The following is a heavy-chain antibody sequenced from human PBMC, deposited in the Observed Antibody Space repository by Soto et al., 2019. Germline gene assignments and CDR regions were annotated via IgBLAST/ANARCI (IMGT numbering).Heavy chain of an antibody. V-gene: IGHV3-30*04. J-gene: IGHJ4*02. CDR3: VRGGRSSPQYCSDTSCYGTTVK. Sequence: EGSLRRSCAASGFTFSSFAMHWVRQAPGKGLEWVAVVSYDGRNKYYADSVKGRFTISRDNSDDTLYLQMNTLRAEDTALYYCVRGGRSSPQYCSDTSCYGTTVKRGQGTPVTV. CDR2: VSYDGRNK. D-gene: IGHD2-2*01. CDR1: GFTFSSFA.